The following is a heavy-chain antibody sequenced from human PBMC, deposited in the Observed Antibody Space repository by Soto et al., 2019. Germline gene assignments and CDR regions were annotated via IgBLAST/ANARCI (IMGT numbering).Heavy chain of an antibody. V-gene: IGHV4-34*01. CDR1: GGSFSGYY. Sequence: QVQLQQWGAGLLKPSETLSLTCAVYGGSFSGYYWTWIRQSPEKGLEWIGEVNHSGTIYYNPSLKTRVTISLHTPKNQFSLKLSCVTAADTAVYYCARGIGYCSSINCYSSRRLRFDSWGQGTLVTVSS. D-gene: IGHD2-2*01. J-gene: IGHJ4*02. CDR3: ARGIGYCSSINCYSSRRLRFDS. CDR2: VNHSGTI.